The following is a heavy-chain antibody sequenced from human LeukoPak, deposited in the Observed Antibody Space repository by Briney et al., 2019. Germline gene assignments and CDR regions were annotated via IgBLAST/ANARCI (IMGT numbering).Heavy chain of an antibody. D-gene: IGHD3-22*01. CDR3: ARLSGYYYGVDY. CDR1: GGSISSPY. Sequence: SETLSLTCTVSGGSISSPYWTWIRQPPGKGLEWIGSIYYSGSTYYNPSLKSRVTISVDTSKNQFSLNLNSVTAADTAVYYCARLSGYYYGVDYWGQGTLVTVSS. V-gene: IGHV4-39*07. CDR2: IYYSGST. J-gene: IGHJ4*02.